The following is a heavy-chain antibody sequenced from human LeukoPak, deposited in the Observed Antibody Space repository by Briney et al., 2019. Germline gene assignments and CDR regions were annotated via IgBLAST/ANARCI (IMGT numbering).Heavy chain of an antibody. CDR2: ISYDGSNK. Sequence: GGSLRLSCAASGFTFSSYGMRWVRQAPGKGLEWVAVISYDGSNKYYADSVKGRFTVSRDNSKNTLYLQMNSLRAEDTAVYYCAKTRHGDYALFDYWGQGTLVTVSS. D-gene: IGHD4-17*01. CDR3: AKTRHGDYALFDY. V-gene: IGHV3-30*18. CDR1: GFTFSSYG. J-gene: IGHJ4*02.